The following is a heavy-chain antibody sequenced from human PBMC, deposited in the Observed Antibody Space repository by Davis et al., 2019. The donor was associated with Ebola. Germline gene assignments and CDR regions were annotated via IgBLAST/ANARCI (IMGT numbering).Heavy chain of an antibody. CDR2: ISYDGSNK. CDR3: AKGVVCVSSNCYYDF. J-gene: IGHJ4*02. D-gene: IGHD2-2*01. Sequence: GGSLRLSCAASGFTLSSYGMHWVRQAPGKGLEWVAVISYDGSNKYYADSVKGRFTVSRDNSKNTLYLQMNSLRAEDTAVYYCAKGVVCVSSNCYYDFWGQGTLVTVSS. CDR1: GFTLSSYG. V-gene: IGHV3-30*18.